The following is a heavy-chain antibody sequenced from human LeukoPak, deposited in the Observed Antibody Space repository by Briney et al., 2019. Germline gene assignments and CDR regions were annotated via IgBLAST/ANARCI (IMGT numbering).Heavy chain of an antibody. CDR1: GYTLTELS. Sequence: ASVKVSCKVSGYTLTELSMHWVRQAPGKGLERMGGFDPEDGETIYAQKFQGRVTMTEDTSTDTAYMELSSLRSEDTAVYYCATVPLAFMDAFDIWGQGTMVTVSS. CDR2: FDPEDGET. CDR3: ATVPLAFMDAFDI. D-gene: IGHD3-16*01. V-gene: IGHV1-24*01. J-gene: IGHJ3*02.